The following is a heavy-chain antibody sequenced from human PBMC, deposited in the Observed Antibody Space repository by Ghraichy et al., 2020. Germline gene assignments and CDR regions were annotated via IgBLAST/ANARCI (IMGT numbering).Heavy chain of an antibody. CDR1: GGIFTNFG. J-gene: IGHJ4*02. D-gene: IGHD3-10*01. V-gene: IGHV1-69*13. CDR2: VIPLYHRS. CDR3: AMPSLSRIYYQSFFEH. Sequence: SVKVSCKASGGIFTNFGISWVRQAPGQGLEWMGGVIPLYHRSDYAQKFQGRLTIIADEATTTAYMDLNSLTSDDTAIYYCAMPSLSRIYYQSFFEHWGQGTLVTVSS.